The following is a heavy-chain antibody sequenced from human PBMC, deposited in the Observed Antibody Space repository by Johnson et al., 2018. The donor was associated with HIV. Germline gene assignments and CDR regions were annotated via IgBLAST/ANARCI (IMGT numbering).Heavy chain of an antibody. Sequence: QLVESGGGLVQPGGSLRLSCAASGFTVSSNYMSWVRQAPGKGLEWVSVIYSGGSTYYADPVKGRFTIARDNPKNTLYLQMNSLRVEDTAVYYCVRDETPYSSGGSWPDAFDIWGQGTMVTVSS. CDR2: IYSGGST. J-gene: IGHJ3*02. D-gene: IGHD2-15*01. V-gene: IGHV3-66*01. CDR1: GFTVSSNY. CDR3: VRDETPYSSGGSWPDAFDI.